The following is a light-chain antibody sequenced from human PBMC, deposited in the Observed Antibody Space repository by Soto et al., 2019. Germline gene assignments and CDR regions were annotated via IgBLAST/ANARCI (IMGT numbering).Light chain of an antibody. CDR2: SNN. CDR1: NSNIGTNS. V-gene: IGLV1-44*01. Sequence: QSVLTQPPSASGTPGPRVTITCSGSNSNIGTNSMNWYQQLPGTAPKLLIHSNNQRPSGVPDRFSGSKSGTSASLAISGLQSEDEADYYCAAWDGSLNGWVFGGGTKLTVL. J-gene: IGLJ3*02. CDR3: AAWDGSLNGWV.